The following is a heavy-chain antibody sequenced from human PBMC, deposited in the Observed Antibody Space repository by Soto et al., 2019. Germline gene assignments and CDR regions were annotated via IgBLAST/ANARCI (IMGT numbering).Heavy chain of an antibody. V-gene: IGHV3-73*01. CDR3: TRRHYDILTASLGPMDV. Sequence: GGSLRLSCAASGFTFSGSSIHWVRQSSGKGLEWVGHIRSKANTYATAYAASVKGRFTISRDDSNNTAFLQMNSLQSEDTAFFYWTRRHYDILTASLGPMDVWGQGTKVTVSS. CDR1: GFTFSGSS. J-gene: IGHJ6*02. CDR2: IRSKANTYAT. D-gene: IGHD3-9*01.